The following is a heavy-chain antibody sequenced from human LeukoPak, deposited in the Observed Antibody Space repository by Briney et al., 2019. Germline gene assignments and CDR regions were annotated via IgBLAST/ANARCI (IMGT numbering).Heavy chain of an antibody. D-gene: IGHD3-3*01. CDR2: ISGSGGST. Sequence: PGGSLRLSCAASGFTFSSYAMSWVRQAPGKGLEWVSAISGSGGSTYYADSVKGRFTISRDNSKNTLYLQMNSLRAEDTAVYYCAKKLGNDFWSGYYYYWGQGTLVTVPS. J-gene: IGHJ4*02. V-gene: IGHV3-23*01. CDR3: AKKLGNDFWSGYYYY. CDR1: GFTFSSYA.